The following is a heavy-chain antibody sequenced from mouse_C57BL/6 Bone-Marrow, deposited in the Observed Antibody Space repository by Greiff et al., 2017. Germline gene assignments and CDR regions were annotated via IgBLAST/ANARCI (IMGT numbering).Heavy chain of an antibody. CDR1: GYTFTSYW. Sequence: QVQLQQPGAELVKPGASVKLSCKASGYTFTSYWMHWVKQRPGQGLEWIGMIHPNSGSTNYNEKFKSKATLTVDKSSSTAYMQLSSLTSEDSAVYYCARSSGLGAWFAYWGQGTLVTVSA. V-gene: IGHV1-64*01. D-gene: IGHD3-1*01. J-gene: IGHJ3*01. CDR3: ARSSGLGAWFAY. CDR2: IHPNSGST.